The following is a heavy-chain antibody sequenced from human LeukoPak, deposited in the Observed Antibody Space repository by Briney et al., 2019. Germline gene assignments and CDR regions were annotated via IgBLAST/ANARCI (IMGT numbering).Heavy chain of an antibody. D-gene: IGHD3-16*01. CDR2: INYRGST. CDR3: ATYKYDYVWGNQHFDY. Sequence: SETLSLTCTVSNASISSNTYYRAWIRQPPGKGLEYIGRINYRGSTYYNPSLNSRVNLSVDTSKNQFSLKLNSVTAADTAVYYCATYKYDYVWGNQHFDYWGQGTLVAVS. V-gene: IGHV4-39*07. J-gene: IGHJ4*02. CDR1: NASISSNTYY.